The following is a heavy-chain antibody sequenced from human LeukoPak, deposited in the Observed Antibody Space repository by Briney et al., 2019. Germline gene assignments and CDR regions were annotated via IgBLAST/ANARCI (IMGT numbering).Heavy chain of an antibody. CDR2: ISLAGQT. Sequence: KPSETLSLTCGVSGGSISGTNWWSWVRQPPGQGLEWIGEISLAGQTNFNPSLNGRVTMSLDKSSNKLYLHLTSVTAADTATYFCSREGGPFCPFGYWGQGTLVIVSS. J-gene: IGHJ4*02. CDR3: SREGGPFCPFGY. V-gene: IGHV4/OR15-8*02. D-gene: IGHD1-26*01. CDR1: GGSISGTNW.